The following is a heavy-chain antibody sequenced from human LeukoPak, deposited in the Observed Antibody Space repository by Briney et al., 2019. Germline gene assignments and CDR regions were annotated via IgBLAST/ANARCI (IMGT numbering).Heavy chain of an antibody. J-gene: IGHJ4*02. CDR2: IYYSGST. CDR3: ARLPLGY. D-gene: IGHD3-16*01. CDR1: GGSISSYY. Sequence: SETLSLTCTVSGGSISSYYWSWIRQPPGKGLEWIGYIYYSGSTNYNPSLKSRVTISVDTPKNQFSLKLSSVTAEDTAVYYCARLPLGYWGQGTLVTVSS. V-gene: IGHV4-59*01.